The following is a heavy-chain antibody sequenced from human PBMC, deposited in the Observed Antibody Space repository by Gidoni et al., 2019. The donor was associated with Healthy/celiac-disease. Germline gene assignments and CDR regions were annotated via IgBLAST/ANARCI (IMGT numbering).Heavy chain of an antibody. Sequence: QVQLQQCGAGLLKPSETLSLTCAVYGGSFSGYYWSWNRQPPGKGLEWIGEIHHSGSTNYNPSLKSRVTISVDTSKNQFSLKLSSVTAADTAVYYCARQRYYYDSSGYYFRPDYYYYGMDVWGQGTTVTVSS. V-gene: IGHV4-34*01. J-gene: IGHJ6*02. CDR1: GGSFSGYY. CDR3: ARQRYYYDSSGYYFRPDYYYYGMDV. D-gene: IGHD3-22*01. CDR2: IHHSGST.